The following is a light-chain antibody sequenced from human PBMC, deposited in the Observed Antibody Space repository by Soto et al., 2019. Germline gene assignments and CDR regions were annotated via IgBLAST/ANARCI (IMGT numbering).Light chain of an antibody. CDR2: EVS. CDR3: GLYAGSNKLV. CDR1: SSNVGGYNY. J-gene: IGLJ2*01. V-gene: IGLV2-8*01. Sequence: QSALTQPPSASGSPGQSVTISCTGTSSNVGGYNYVSWYQQHPGKAPKLIIYEVSKRPSGVPDRFSGSKSGNTASLTVSGLQAEYGADYYCGLYAGSNKLVFGGGTKLT.